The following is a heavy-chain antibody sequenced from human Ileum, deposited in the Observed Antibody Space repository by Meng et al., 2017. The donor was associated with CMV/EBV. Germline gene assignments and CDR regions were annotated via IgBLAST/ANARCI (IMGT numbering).Heavy chain of an antibody. D-gene: IGHD1-26*01. CDR3: ARGGGASKLDY. V-gene: IGHV1-2*02. CDR2: VNPNDGGT. Sequence: SCKASAYTFPGYYIHWVRQAPGQGLEWMGWVNPNDGGTNYAQKFQGRVTMTRDTSISTAYMELNSLTPDDTAVYYCARGGGASKLDYWGQGTLVTVSS. CDR1: AYTFPGYY. J-gene: IGHJ4*02.